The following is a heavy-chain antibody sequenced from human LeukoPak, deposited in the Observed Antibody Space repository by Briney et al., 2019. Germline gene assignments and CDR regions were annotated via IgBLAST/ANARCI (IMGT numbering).Heavy chain of an antibody. CDR2: INPNSGGT. V-gene: IGHV1-2*06. CDR3: AREGRRYFDWLLSNWFDP. J-gene: IGHJ5*02. Sequence: ASVKVSCMASGYTFTGYYMHWVRQAPGQGLEWMGRINPNSGGTNYAQKFQGRVTMTRDTSISTAYMELSRLRSDDTAVYYCAREGRRYFDWLLSNWFDPWGQGTLVTVSS. D-gene: IGHD3-9*01. CDR1: GYTFTGYY.